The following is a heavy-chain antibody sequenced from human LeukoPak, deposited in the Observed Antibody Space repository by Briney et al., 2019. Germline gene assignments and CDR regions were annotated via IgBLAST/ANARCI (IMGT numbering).Heavy chain of an antibody. D-gene: IGHD1-26*01. Sequence: GGSLRLSCAASGFTFSSYGMHWVRQAPGKGLEWVAVIWYDGSNKYYADSVKGRFTISRDSSKNTLYPQMNSLRAEDTAVYYCATSGSYYRFEYWGQGTLVTVSS. J-gene: IGHJ4*02. CDR3: ATSGSYYRFEY. V-gene: IGHV3-33*01. CDR2: IWYDGSNK. CDR1: GFTFSSYG.